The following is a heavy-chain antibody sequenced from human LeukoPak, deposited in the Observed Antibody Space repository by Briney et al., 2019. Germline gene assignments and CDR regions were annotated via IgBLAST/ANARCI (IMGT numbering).Heavy chain of an antibody. D-gene: IGHD3-10*01. CDR3: ARDSKVYYGSGSYYRKPYYYYYMDV. V-gene: IGHV3-30*04. CDR2: ISYDGSNK. Sequence: GGSLRLSCAASGFTFSSYAMHWVRQAPGKGLEWVAVISYDGSNKYYADSVKGRFTISRDNSKNTLYLQMNSLRAEDTAVYYCARDSKVYYGSGSYYRKPYYYYYMDVWGKGTTVSVSS. J-gene: IGHJ6*03. CDR1: GFTFSSYA.